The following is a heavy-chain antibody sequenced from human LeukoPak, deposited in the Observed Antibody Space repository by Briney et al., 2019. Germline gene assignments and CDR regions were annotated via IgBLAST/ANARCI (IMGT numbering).Heavy chain of an antibody. Sequence: ASVKVSCKASGYTFTSYDINWVRQATGQGLEWMGWMNPNSGNTGYAQKFQGRVTMTRNTSISTAYMELSSLRSEDTAVYYRARGLFVDGTYYFDYWGQGTLVTVSS. CDR2: MNPNSGNT. J-gene: IGHJ4*02. CDR1: GYTFTSYD. V-gene: IGHV1-8*01. CDR3: ARGLFVDGTYYFDY. D-gene: IGHD3-3*01.